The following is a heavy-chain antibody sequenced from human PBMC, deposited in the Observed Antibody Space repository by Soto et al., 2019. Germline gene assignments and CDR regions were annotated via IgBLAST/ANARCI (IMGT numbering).Heavy chain of an antibody. CDR2: IYHSGST. V-gene: IGHV4-4*02. Sequence: KLSEPLSLTCAVSGGSISSSNWWSWVRQPPGKGLEWIGEIYHSGSTNYNPSLKSRVTISVDKSKNQFSLKLSSVTAADTAVYYCARDRSPHLLPAVRKTSNYYDYYGMDVWGQGTTVTVSS. J-gene: IGHJ6*02. CDR1: GGSISSSNW. CDR3: ARDRSPHLLPAVRKTSNYYDYYGMDV. D-gene: IGHD2-2*01.